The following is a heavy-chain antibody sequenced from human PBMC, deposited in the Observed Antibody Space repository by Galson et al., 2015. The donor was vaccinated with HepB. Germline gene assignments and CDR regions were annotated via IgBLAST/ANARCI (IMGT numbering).Heavy chain of an antibody. Sequence: SLRLSCAVSGFTFSSYSMNWVRQAPGKGLEWVSAISGSGGSTYYADSVKGRFTISRDNSKNTLYLQMNSLRAEDTAVYYCAKDLSGGVVVTAIEAWGQGTMVTVSS. J-gene: IGHJ3*01. CDR1: GFTFSSYS. CDR3: AKDLSGGVVVTAIEA. CDR2: ISGSGGST. V-gene: IGHV3-23*01. D-gene: IGHD2-21*02.